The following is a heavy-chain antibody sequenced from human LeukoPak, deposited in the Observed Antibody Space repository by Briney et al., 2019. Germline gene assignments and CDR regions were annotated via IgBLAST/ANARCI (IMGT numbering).Heavy chain of an antibody. V-gene: IGHV3-23*01. J-gene: IGHJ3*02. CDR1: GFTFSSYA. CDR3: ARDGVQWELPAFDI. CDR2: ISGSGGST. Sequence: PGGSLRLSCAASGFTFSSYAVSWVRQAPGKGLEWVSAISGSGGSTYYADSVKGRFTISRDNAKNSLYLQMNSLRAEDTAVYYCARDGVQWELPAFDIWGQGTMVTVSS. D-gene: IGHD1-26*01.